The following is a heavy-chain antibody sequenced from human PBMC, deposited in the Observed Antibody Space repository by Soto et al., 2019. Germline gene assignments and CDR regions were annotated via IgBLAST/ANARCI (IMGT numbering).Heavy chain of an antibody. CDR3: AMVYNYVKPTPQDV. CDR1: GYIFVNYG. CDR2: ISPYSGIT. V-gene: IGHV1-18*01. D-gene: IGHD3-16*01. Sequence: QVQLVQSGDEVRKPGSSVKVSCKASGYIFVNYGIAWVRQAPGQGLEWMGWISPYSGITHYASKVQGRLTITTDTSTSTAYMDLVSITAYYTTVYYCAMVYNYVKPTPQDVWGQGTTVTVSS. J-gene: IGHJ6*02.